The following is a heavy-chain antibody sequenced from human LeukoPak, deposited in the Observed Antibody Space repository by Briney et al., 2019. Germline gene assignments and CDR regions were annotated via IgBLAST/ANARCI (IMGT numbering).Heavy chain of an antibody. V-gene: IGHV3-20*04. CDR2: INSIDSST. CDR3: ARDIKWGGGCPRDY. CDR1: GSTFDDYG. D-gene: IGHD3-10*01. J-gene: IGHJ4*02. Sequence: AGSLRLAWAAAGSTFDDYGMRWVRQAAGKGREWDAGINSIDSSTCYAASLKGPFTISIANAKNSLYLQMNSLRAEDTALYFCARDIKWGGGCPRDYWGQGTLVTVSS.